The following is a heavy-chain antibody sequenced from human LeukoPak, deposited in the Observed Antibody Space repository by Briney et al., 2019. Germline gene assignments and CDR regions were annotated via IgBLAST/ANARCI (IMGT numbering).Heavy chain of an antibody. Sequence: GGSLRLSCAAAGFTFSSYEMNWVRQAPGEGLGWVSYISSSGSTIYYADSVKGRFTISRDNANTSLYLQMNSLTAEDTAVYYCAQLGITMIGGVWGKGTTVTISS. J-gene: IGHJ6*04. D-gene: IGHD3-10*02. CDR2: ISSSGSTI. CDR1: GFTFSSYE. CDR3: AQLGITMIGGV. V-gene: IGHV3-48*03.